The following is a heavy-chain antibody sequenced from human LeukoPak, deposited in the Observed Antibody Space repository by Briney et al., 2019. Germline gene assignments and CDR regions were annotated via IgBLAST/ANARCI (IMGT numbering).Heavy chain of an antibody. CDR1: GGSFSGYY. Sequence: SETLSLTCAVYGGSFSGYYWSWIRQPPGKGLEWIGEINHSGSTNYNPSLKSRVTISVDTSKNQFSLKLSSVTAADTAVYYCARPSALGDDYSNLDYYYYYYMDVWGKGTTVTVSS. J-gene: IGHJ6*03. V-gene: IGHV4-34*01. D-gene: IGHD4-11*01. CDR3: ARPSALGDDYSNLDYYYYYYMDV. CDR2: INHSGST.